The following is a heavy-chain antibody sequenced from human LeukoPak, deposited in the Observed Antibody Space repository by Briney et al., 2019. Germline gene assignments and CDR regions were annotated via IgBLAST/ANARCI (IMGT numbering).Heavy chain of an antibody. Sequence: GGSLTLSCAPSGFTFSSHAMSWVRQAPGNGLEWVSAISGSGGSTYYADSVKGRFTISRDNSKNTLYLQMNSLRAEDTAVYYCAKAAGRGYNYGDYFDYWGQGTLVTVSS. V-gene: IGHV3-23*01. CDR1: GFTFSSHA. CDR3: AKAAGRGYNYGDYFDY. J-gene: IGHJ4*02. CDR2: ISGSGGST. D-gene: IGHD5-18*01.